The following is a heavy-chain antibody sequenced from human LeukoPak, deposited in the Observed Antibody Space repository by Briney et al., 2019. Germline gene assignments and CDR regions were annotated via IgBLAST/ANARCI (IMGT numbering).Heavy chain of an antibody. J-gene: IGHJ5*02. CDR1: GYTFTSYG. CDR3: ARAGLAVASWWSDP. V-gene: IGHV1-18*01. Sequence: ASVKVSCKASGYTFTSYGISWVRQAPGQGLEWMGWISAYNGNTNYAQKLQGRVTMTTDTSTSTAYMELRSLRSDVTAVYSCARAGLAVASWWSDPWGQGTLVTVSS. CDR2: ISAYNGNT. D-gene: IGHD6-19*01.